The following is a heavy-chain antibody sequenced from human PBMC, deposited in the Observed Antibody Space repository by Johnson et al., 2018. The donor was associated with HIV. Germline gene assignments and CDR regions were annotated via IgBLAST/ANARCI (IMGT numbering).Heavy chain of an antibody. CDR1: GFTVSSNY. D-gene: IGHD3-16*01. V-gene: IGHV3-66*01. J-gene: IGHJ3*02. CDR2: IYSGDNT. Sequence: VQLVESGGGVVQPGKSLRLSCAASGFTVSSNYMNWVRQAPGKGLEWVSVIYSGDNTFHADSVKGRFIISRDNSKNTLYLQMNSLRAEDTAVYFCARAYTYGAFDIWGQGTMVTVSS. CDR3: ARAYTYGAFDI.